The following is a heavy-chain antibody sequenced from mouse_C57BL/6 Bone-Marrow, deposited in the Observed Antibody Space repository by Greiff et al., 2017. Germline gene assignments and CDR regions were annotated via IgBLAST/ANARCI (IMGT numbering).Heavy chain of an antibody. J-gene: IGHJ1*03. Sequence: EVHLVESGGDLVKPGGSLKLSCAASGFTFSSYGMSWVRQTPDKRLAWVATISSGGSYTYYPDSVKGRFTISRDNAKNTLYLQMSSLKSEDTAMYYCARRGFYYGSRGYFDVWGTGTTVTGSS. V-gene: IGHV5-6*01. CDR1: GFTFSSYG. D-gene: IGHD1-1*01. CDR2: ISSGGSYT. CDR3: ARRGFYYGSRGYFDV.